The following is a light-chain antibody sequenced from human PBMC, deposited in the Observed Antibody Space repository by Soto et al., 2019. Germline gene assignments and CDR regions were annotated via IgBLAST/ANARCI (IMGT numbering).Light chain of an antibody. CDR3: QQYGTSPMYT. Sequence: EIVMTQSPAILSVSPGERATLSCRASQSVSSNLAWFQQKPGQTPRLLFNGASTRATGIPARFTGSGSGTEFILTISSLQSEDFAVYYCQQYGTSPMYTFGQGTKVDIK. CDR2: GAS. V-gene: IGKV3D-15*02. CDR1: QSVSSN. J-gene: IGKJ2*01.